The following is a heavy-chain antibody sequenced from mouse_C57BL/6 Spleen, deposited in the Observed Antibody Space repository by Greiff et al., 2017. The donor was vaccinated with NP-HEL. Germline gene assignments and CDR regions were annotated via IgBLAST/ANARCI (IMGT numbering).Heavy chain of an antibody. Sequence: VQLVESGAELARPGASVKLSCKASGYTFTSYGISWVKQRTGQGLEWIGEIYPRSGNTYYNEKFKGKATLTADKSSSTAYMELRSLTSEDSAVYVCAIYDYDGGYYAMDDWGQGTSVTVSS. J-gene: IGHJ4*01. D-gene: IGHD2-4*01. CDR1: GYTFTSYG. CDR3: AIYDYDGGYYAMDD. V-gene: IGHV1-81*01. CDR2: IYPRSGNT.